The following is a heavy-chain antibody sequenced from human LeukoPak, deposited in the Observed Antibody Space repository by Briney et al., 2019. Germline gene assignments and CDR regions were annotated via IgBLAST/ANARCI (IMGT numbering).Heavy chain of an antibody. CDR1: GYTFTGYY. CDR3: ARAPSRYYDILTDYGMDV. Sequence: ASVKVSCKASGYTFTGYYMHWARQAPGHGLASLRWINPNSGGTNYAQKFQGWVTMTRDTSISTAYMELSRLRSDDTAVYYCARAPSRYYDILTDYGMDVWGQGTTVTVSS. J-gene: IGHJ6*02. CDR2: INPNSGGT. D-gene: IGHD3-9*01. V-gene: IGHV1-2*04.